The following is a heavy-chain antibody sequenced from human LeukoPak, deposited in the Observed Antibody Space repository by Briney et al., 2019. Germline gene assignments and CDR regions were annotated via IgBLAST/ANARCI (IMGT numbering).Heavy chain of an antibody. CDR1: GFTFSSYA. CDR2: ISGSGGST. Sequence: GGSLRLSCAASGFTFSSYAMSWVRQAPGKGLEWVSAISGSGGSTYYADSVKGRFTISRDNAKNSLYLQMNSLRAEDTAVYYCARDLGYFDYWGQGTLVTVSS. V-gene: IGHV3-23*01. J-gene: IGHJ4*02. CDR3: ARDLGYFDY.